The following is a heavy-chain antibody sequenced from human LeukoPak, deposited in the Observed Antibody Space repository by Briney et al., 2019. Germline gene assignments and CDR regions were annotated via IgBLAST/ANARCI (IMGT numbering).Heavy chain of an antibody. CDR1: GFTFSSYW. Sequence: GGSLRLSCAASGFTFSSYWMSWVRQAPGKGLEWVANIKQDGSERYYVDSVKGRLTVSRDNAKNSLYLQMNSLRAEDTAVYYCARSIGYSSGWYGNWFDPWGQGTLVTVSS. D-gene: IGHD6-19*01. J-gene: IGHJ5*02. CDR3: ARSIGYSSGWYGNWFDP. CDR2: IKQDGSER. V-gene: IGHV3-7*01.